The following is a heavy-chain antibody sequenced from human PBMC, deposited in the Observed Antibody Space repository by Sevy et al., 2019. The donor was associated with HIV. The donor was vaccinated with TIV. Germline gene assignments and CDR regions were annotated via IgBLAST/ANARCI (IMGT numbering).Heavy chain of an antibody. D-gene: IGHD2-21*02. CDR2: IYYVGST. CDR1: GGSISSSSYY. Sequence: SETLSLTCTVFGGSISSSSYYWGWIRQPPGKGLEWIGSIYYVGSTYYNPSLKSRVTISVDTSKNQFSLKLNSVTAADTAVYYCARRGGNSVTAKWFDPWGQGTLVTVSS. CDR3: ARRGGNSVTAKWFDP. J-gene: IGHJ5*02. V-gene: IGHV4-39*01.